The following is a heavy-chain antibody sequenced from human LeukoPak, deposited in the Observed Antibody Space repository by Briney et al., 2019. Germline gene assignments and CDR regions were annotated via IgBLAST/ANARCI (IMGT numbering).Heavy chain of an antibody. CDR3: ARGVNSGYFDY. CDR1: GGSISSYY. J-gene: IGHJ4*02. Sequence: PSETLSLTCTVSGGSISSYYWSWIRRPPGKGLEWIGYIYYSGSTNYHPSLKSRVTISVDTSKNQFSLKLTSVTAADTAVYYCARGVNSGYFDYCGQGTLVTVSS. D-gene: IGHD1-26*01. V-gene: IGHV4-59*01. CDR2: IYYSGST.